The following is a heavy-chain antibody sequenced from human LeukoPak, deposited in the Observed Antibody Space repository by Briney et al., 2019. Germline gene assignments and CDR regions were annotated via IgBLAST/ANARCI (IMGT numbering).Heavy chain of an antibody. J-gene: IGHJ4*02. V-gene: IGHV4-59*12. Sequence: SETLSLTCTVSGGSISSYYWSWIRQPPGKGLEWIGYIYYSGSTNYNPSLKSRVTISVDTSKNQFSLKLSSVTAADTAVYYCARDSLLVGATPGGFDYWGQGTLVTVSS. CDR2: IYYSGST. CDR1: GGSISSYY. CDR3: ARDSLLVGATPGGFDY. D-gene: IGHD1-26*01.